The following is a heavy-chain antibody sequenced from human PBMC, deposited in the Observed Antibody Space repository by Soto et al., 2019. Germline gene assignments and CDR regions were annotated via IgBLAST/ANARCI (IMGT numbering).Heavy chain of an antibody. CDR2: IGTAGDT. CDR1: GFTFSSYD. CDR3: ARVPRRSQKACGLDV. V-gene: IGHV3-13*01. J-gene: IGHJ6*02. Sequence: PGGSLRLSCAASGFTFSSYDMHWVRQATGKGLEWVSAIGTAGDTYYPGSVKGRFTISRENAKNSLYLQMNSLRAGDTAVYYCARVPRRSQKACGLDVWGQGTTVTVSS.